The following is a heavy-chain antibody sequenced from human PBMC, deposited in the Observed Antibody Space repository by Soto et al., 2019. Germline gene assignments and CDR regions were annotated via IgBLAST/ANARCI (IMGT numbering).Heavy chain of an antibody. CDR1: GFTLSSYA. CDR2: ISAGGDMT. D-gene: IGHD2-15*01. Sequence: DVQLLESGGNLVQPGGSLTLSCSDSGFTLSSYAMSWVRQAPGKGLEWVSSISAGGDMTYNSDSVKGRFTSSRDNANNAVFLQMHNLRIEDTALYYCARGDRGGSGSPASYYYSGWDVWGQGATVTVS. V-gene: IGHV3-23*01. J-gene: IGHJ6*02. CDR3: ARGDRGGSGSPASYYYSGWDV.